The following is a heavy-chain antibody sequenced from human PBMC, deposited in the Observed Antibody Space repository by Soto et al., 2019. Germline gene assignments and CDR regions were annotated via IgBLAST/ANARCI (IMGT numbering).Heavy chain of an antibody. J-gene: IGHJ6*03. CDR3: AICHCSITICYYYYYYYMDV. CDR2: ISSSGSTI. CDR1: GFTFSDYY. V-gene: IGHV3-11*01. Sequence: QVQLVESGGGLVKPGGSLRLSCAASGFTFSDYYMSWIRQAPWKGLEWVSYISSSGSTIYYADSVKGRFTISRDNAKNSLYLQMNSLRAEDTAVYYCAICHCSITICYYYYYYYMDVWGKGTTVTVSS. D-gene: IGHD2-2*01.